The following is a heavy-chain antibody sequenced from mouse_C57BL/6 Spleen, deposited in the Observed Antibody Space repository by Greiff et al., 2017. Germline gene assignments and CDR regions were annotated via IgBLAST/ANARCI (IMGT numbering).Heavy chain of an antibody. CDR3: AREKNYGSSYGVIDY. Sequence: EVKLQESGPGMVKPSQSLSLTCTVTGYSITSGYDWHWIRHFPGNKLEWMGYISYSGSTNYNPSIKSRISIPHATSKNHFFLKLNSVTTEDAATYYGAREKNYGSSYGVIDYWGQGTSVTVSS. J-gene: IGHJ4*01. CDR1: GYSITSGYD. D-gene: IGHD1-1*01. CDR2: ISYSGST. V-gene: IGHV3-1*01.